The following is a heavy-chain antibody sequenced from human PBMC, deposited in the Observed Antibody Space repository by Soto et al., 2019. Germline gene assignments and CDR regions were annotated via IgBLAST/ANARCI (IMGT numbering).Heavy chain of an antibody. Sequence: GESLKISFKGSGYSFTSYWIGWVRQMPGKGLEWMGIIYPGDSDTRYSPSFQGQVTISTDNSIITAFLQWGSLWASYTAMYLFVRELAAAGTLHYFYGMDVWGQGNKVTLSS. CDR3: VRELAAAGTLHYFYGMDV. V-gene: IGHV5-51*01. CDR2: IYPGDSDT. CDR1: GYSFTSYW. D-gene: IGHD6-13*01. J-gene: IGHJ6*02.